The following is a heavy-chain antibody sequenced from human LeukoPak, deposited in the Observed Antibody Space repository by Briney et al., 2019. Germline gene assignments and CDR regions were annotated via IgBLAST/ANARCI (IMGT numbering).Heavy chain of an antibody. CDR2: IYYSGST. Sequence: KPSETLSLTCAVYGGSFSGYYWSWIRQPPGKGLEWIGYIYYSGSTNYNPSLKSRVTISVDTSKNQFSLKLSSVTAADTAVYYCARQGYYDLYYFDSWGQGTLVTVSS. J-gene: IGHJ4*02. CDR1: GGSFSGYY. D-gene: IGHD3-9*01. V-gene: IGHV4-59*01. CDR3: ARQGYYDLYYFDS.